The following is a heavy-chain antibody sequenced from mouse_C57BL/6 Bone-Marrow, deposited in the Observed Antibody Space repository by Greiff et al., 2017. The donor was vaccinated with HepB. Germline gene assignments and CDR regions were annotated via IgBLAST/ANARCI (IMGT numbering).Heavy chain of an antibody. J-gene: IGHJ2*01. CDR1: GYTFTSYG. D-gene: IGHD1-1*01. V-gene: IGHV1-81*01. Sequence: QVQLQQSGAELARPGASVKLSCKASGYTFTSYGISWVKQRTGQGLEWIGEIYPRSGNTYYNEKFKGKATLTAEKSSSTAYMELRSLTSEDSAVYFCASHGPHYYGSPFDYWGQGTTLTVSS. CDR3: ASHGPHYYGSPFDY. CDR2: IYPRSGNT.